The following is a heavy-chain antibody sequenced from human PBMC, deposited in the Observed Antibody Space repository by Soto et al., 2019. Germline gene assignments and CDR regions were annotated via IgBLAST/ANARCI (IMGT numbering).Heavy chain of an antibody. Sequence: GESLKISCKGSGYSFTSYWIGWVRQMPGKGLEWMGIIYPGDSDTRYSPSFQGQVTISADKSISTAYLQWSSLKASDTAMYYCARGKRTYYYGSGDNSCYHYYLHDFSGQGTTDTVSS. CDR2: IYPGDSDT. CDR1: GYSFTSYW. CDR3: ARGKRTYYYGSGDNSCYHYYLHDF. J-gene: IGHJ6*02. D-gene: IGHD3-10*01. V-gene: IGHV5-51*01.